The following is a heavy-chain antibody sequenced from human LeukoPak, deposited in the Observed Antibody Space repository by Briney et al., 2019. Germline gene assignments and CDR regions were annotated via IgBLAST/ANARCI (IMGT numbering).Heavy chain of an antibody. CDR2: ISYDGSNK. J-gene: IGHJ6*03. CDR1: GFTFSSYG. Sequence: GGSLRLSCAASGFTFSSYGMHWVRQAPGKGLEWVAVISYDGSNKYYADSVKGRFTISRDNSKNTLYLQMNSLRIEDAGVYYCARPSDHYYYYFYMDVWGQGTTVTVSS. V-gene: IGHV3-30*03. CDR3: ARPSDHYYYYFYMDV.